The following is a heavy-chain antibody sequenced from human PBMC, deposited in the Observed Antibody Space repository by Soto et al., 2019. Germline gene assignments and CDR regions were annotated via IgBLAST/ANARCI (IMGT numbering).Heavy chain of an antibody. V-gene: IGHV3-7*01. CDR2: IKQDGSEK. CDR1: GFAFSGYW. Sequence: EVQLVESGGDLVQPGGYLRLSCAASGFAFSGYWMSWVRQAPGKGLEGVDNIKQDGSEKYYLDSVKGRFTISRDNAKNSLYLQMNSLRVEDTAVYYCARATSVDAYWGQGTLVTVSS. CDR3: ARATSVDAY. J-gene: IGHJ4*02. D-gene: IGHD5-12*01.